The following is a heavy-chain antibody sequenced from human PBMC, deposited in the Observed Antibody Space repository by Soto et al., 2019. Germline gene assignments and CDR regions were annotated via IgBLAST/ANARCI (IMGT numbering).Heavy chain of an antibody. CDR3: ARAPRGGYGKRVGMDV. Sequence: EVQLVESGGGLEQPGGSLRLSCAASGFTLSNYDIHWVRQTAGEGLEWVAAIGSDGDTYYPDSVKGRFTISRETAKNSWYLQMNSLRAGDTAVYYCARAPRGGYGKRVGMDVWGQGTTVIVSS. D-gene: IGHD5-18*01. CDR2: IGSDGDT. V-gene: IGHV3-13*04. CDR1: GFTLSNYD. J-gene: IGHJ6*02.